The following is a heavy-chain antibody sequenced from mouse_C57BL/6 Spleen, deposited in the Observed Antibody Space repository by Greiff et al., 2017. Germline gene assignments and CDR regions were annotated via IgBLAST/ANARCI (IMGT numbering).Heavy chain of an antibody. CDR1: GFTFSSYA. CDR3: ARGYYYFDY. CDR2: ISDGGSYT. V-gene: IGHV5-4*03. Sequence: EVMLVESGGCLLKPGGSLKLSCAASGFTFSSYAMSWVRQTPEKRLEWVATISDGGSYTSYPDNVTGRFTISRDNAKNNLYLQMSHLKSEDTAMYYCARGYYYFDYWGQGTTLTVSS. J-gene: IGHJ2*01. D-gene: IGHD1-1*01.